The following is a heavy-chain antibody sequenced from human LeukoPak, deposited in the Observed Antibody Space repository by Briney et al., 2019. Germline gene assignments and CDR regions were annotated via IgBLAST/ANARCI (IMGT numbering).Heavy chain of an antibody. D-gene: IGHD2-21*01. CDR2: ISVSGNT. Sequence: GGSLRLSCAASGFTLSSYAMSWVRQAPGKGLEWVSSISVSGNTYHADSVKGRFTISRGSSKNTLYLQMNRLRAEDAAVYYCAKAPVTTCSGAYCYPFDYWGQGTLVTVSS. CDR1: GFTLSSYA. V-gene: IGHV3-23*01. J-gene: IGHJ4*02. CDR3: AKAPVTTCSGAYCYPFDY.